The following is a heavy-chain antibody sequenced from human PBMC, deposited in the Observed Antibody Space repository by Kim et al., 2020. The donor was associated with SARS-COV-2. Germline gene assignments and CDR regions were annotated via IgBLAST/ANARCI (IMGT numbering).Heavy chain of an antibody. CDR2: IKSKTYGGTV. D-gene: IGHD7-27*01. J-gene: IGHJ4*02. CDR3: TTMGN. CDR1: GFTFSNAW. Sequence: GGSLRLSCAASGFTFSNAWMSWVRQAPGKGLEWVGRIKSKTYGGTVEYAAPAKGRFTMSRDDSENTLYLQMNSLKTEDTAVYYCTTMGNWGQGTLVTVSS. V-gene: IGHV3-15*01.